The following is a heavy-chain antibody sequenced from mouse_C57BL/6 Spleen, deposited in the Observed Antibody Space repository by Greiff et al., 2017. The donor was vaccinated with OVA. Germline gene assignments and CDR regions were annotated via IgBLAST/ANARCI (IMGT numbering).Heavy chain of an antibody. CDR2: IYPGDGDT. D-gene: IGHD2-2*01. CDR1: GYAFSSYW. Sequence: VQLQQSGAELVKPGASVKISCKASGYAFSSYWMNWVKQRPGKGLEWIGQIYPGDGDTNYNGKFKGKATLTADKSSSTAYMQLSSLTSEDSAVYFCARRGYGYKAWFAYWGQGTLVTVSA. V-gene: IGHV1-80*01. J-gene: IGHJ3*01. CDR3: ARRGYGYKAWFAY.